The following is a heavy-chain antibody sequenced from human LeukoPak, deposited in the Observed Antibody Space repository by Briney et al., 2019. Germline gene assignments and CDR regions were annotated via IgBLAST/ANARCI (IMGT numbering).Heavy chain of an antibody. J-gene: IGHJ6*02. V-gene: IGHV4-59*08. D-gene: IGHD5-24*01. CDR3: ARHGRDGYNWYYYYGMDV. Sequence: SETLSLTCTVSGGSISSYYWSWIRQPPRKGLEWIGDIYYSGSTNYNPSLKSRVTISVDTSKNQFSLKLSSVTAADTAVYYCARHGRDGYNWYYYYGMDVWGQGTTVTVSS. CDR1: GGSISSYY. CDR2: IYYSGST.